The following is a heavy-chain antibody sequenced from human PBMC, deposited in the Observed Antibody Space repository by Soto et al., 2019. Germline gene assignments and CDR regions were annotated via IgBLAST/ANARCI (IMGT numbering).Heavy chain of an antibody. CDR2: ISYHGRNI. J-gene: IGHJ4*02. D-gene: IGHD2-8*01. V-gene: IGHV3-30*03. Sequence: QVQLVESGGGVVQPGRSLRLSCAASGFTFSSYDIHWVRQAPGKGLEWVAGISYHGRNIYYADSVKGRFTVSRDNSKNRVGLQMYSLRPEDTGMYDCADGLATVLTVYGGFDYWGEGTLVTVSS. CDR3: ADGLATVLTVYGGFDY. CDR1: GFTFSSYD.